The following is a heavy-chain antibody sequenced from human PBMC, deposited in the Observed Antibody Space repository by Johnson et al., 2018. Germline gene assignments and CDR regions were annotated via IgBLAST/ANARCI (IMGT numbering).Heavy chain of an antibody. Sequence: VQLVQSGGGLVQPGGSLRLSCVASGFSFSNYWMSWVRQAPGKGLEWVANIKQDGSEKYYVDSVKGRSTISRDNAKNSLYLKMNSLRVEDPAVYYCARWGAAAGTYYYDYGMDVWGQGTTVTVSS. CDR2: IKQDGSEK. J-gene: IGHJ6*02. V-gene: IGHV3-7*01. CDR3: ARWGAAAGTYYYDYGMDV. D-gene: IGHD6-13*01. CDR1: GFSFSNYW.